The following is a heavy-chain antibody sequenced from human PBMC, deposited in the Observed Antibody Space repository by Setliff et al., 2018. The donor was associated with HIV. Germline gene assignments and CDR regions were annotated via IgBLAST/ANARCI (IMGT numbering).Heavy chain of an antibody. D-gene: IGHD6-13*01. CDR1: GGSISSYY. J-gene: IGHJ4*01. Sequence: PSETLSLTCTVSGGSISSYYWSWIRQPAGKRLEFIGRISAAGTINYNPSLRSRVTLPVDTSENQFSLTVNSVTAADTAMHFCARDEGRATGSWWDQSASWYLDYWGHGILVTVSS. CDR3: ARDEGRATGSWWDQSASWYLDY. CDR2: ISAAGTI. V-gene: IGHV4-4*07.